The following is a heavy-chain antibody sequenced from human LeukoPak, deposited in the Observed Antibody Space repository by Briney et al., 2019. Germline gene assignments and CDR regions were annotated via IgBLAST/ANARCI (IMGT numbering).Heavy chain of an antibody. V-gene: IGHV4-59*01. CDR1: GGSISSYY. CDR3: ASYPAVAGTGYFDY. Sequence: PSETLSLTCTVSGGSISSYYWSWIRQPPGKGLEWIGYIYYSGSTNYNPSLKSRVTISVDTSKNQFSLKLSSVTAADTAVYYCASYPAVAGTGYFDYWGQGTLSPSPQ. CDR2: IYYSGST. J-gene: IGHJ4*02. D-gene: IGHD6-19*01.